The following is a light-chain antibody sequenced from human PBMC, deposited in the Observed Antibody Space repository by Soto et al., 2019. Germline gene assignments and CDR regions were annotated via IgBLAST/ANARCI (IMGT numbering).Light chain of an antibody. J-gene: IGLJ1*01. CDR3: AAWDDSLNGLVV. V-gene: IGLV1-44*01. CDR2: SND. Sequence: QSVVTQPPSASGTPGQRVTISCFGSSSNIGSNPVNWYQQLPGTAPKLLIYSNDQRPSGVPDRFSGSKSGTSASLAISGLQSDDDADYYCAAWDDSLNGLVVFGTGTKVTVL. CDR1: SSNIGSNP.